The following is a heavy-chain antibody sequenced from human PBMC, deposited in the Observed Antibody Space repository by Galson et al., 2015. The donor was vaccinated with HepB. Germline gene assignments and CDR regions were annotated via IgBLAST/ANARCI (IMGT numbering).Heavy chain of an antibody. V-gene: IGHV3-21*01. J-gene: IGHJ4*02. CDR3: ARYYRAHRYSWLDY. D-gene: IGHD3-10*01. CDR1: GFTFNSYS. CDR2: ISPTSEYI. Sequence: SLRLSCAASGFTFNSYSMNWVRQAPGKGLEWVASISPTSEYIFYPDSVKGRFTVSRDNSKNSLYLQMNCLRAEDTAVYFCARYYRAHRYSWLDYWGQGTPVTVSS.